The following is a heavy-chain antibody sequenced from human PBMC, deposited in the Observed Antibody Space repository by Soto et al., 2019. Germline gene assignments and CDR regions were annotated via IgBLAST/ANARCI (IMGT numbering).Heavy chain of an antibody. Sequence: SVKVSCKASGVTFSSYAISWVRQAPGQGLEWMGGIIPIFGTANYAQKFQGRVTITADESTSTAYMELSSLRSEDTAVYYCARGAEIVLMITKRRPTYYYYGMDVWGQGTTVTV. V-gene: IGHV1-69*13. CDR2: IIPIFGTA. D-gene: IGHD2-8*01. CDR1: GVTFSSYA. J-gene: IGHJ6*02. CDR3: ARGAEIVLMITKRRPTYYYYGMDV.